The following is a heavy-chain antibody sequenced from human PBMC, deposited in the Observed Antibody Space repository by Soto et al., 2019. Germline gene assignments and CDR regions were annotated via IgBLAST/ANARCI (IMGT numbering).Heavy chain of an antibody. CDR3: ARDEGNNNVAFGI. V-gene: IGHV1-69*01. Sequence: QVQLVQSGAEVKKPGSSVKVSCKASGGTFSTYTISWLRQAPGQGPEWMGGIFPTFGAANYAQNFQGRVTIIADESTTTAYMELSSLRSEDTAMYYCARDEGNNNVAFGIWGQGTMITVSS. CDR2: IFPTFGAA. CDR1: GGTFSTYT. D-gene: IGHD2-15*01. J-gene: IGHJ3*02.